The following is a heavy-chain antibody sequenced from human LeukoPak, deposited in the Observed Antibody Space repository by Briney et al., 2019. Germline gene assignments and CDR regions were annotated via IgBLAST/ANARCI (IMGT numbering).Heavy chain of an antibody. V-gene: IGHV4-34*01. CDR3: AHSIAARYYFDY. CDR2: INHSGST. Sequence: SETLSLTCAVYGVSFSGNYWSWLRLPPGMGLEWTGEINHSGSTNYNPSLKSRVTISVDTSKNPFSLKLSSVTAADTAVYYCAHSIAARYYFDYWGQGTLVTVSS. D-gene: IGHD6-13*01. CDR1: GVSFSGNY. J-gene: IGHJ4*01.